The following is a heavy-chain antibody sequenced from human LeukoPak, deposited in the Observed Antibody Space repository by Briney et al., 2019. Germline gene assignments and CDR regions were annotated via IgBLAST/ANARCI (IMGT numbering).Heavy chain of an antibody. D-gene: IGHD6-13*01. CDR1: GFTFSSYA. Sequence: GGSLRLSCAASGFTFSSYAMHWVRQAPGKGLEWVAVISYDGSNKYYADSVKGRFTISRDNSKNTLYLQMNSLRAEDTAVYYCAREQQLVYFDYWGQGTLVTVSS. V-gene: IGHV3-30*04. CDR3: AREQQLVYFDY. CDR2: ISYDGSNK. J-gene: IGHJ4*02.